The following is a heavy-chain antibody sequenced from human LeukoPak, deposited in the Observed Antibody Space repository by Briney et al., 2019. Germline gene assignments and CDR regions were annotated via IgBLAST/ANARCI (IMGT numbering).Heavy chain of an antibody. CDR1: GGSISSYY. Sequence: PSETLSLTCTVSGGSISSYYWSWIRQPPGKRLEWIGYIYYSGSTNYNPSLKSRVTISVDTSKNQFSLKLSSVTAADTAVYYCARHAQKIRTPLNFDPWGQGTLVTVSS. D-gene: IGHD2-2*01. V-gene: IGHV4-59*01. J-gene: IGHJ5*02. CDR3: ARHAQKIRTPLNFDP. CDR2: IYYSGST.